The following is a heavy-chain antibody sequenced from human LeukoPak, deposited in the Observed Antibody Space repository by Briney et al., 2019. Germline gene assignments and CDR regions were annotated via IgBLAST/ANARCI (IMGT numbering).Heavy chain of an antibody. CDR1: GGSFSGYY. CDR2: IYYSGST. Sequence: SETLSLTCAVYGGSFSGYYWSWIRQPPGKGLEWIGYIYYSGSTNYNPSLKSRVTISVDTSKNQFSLKLSSVTAADTAVYYCAREKTGSLDYWGQGTLVTVSS. CDR3: AREKTGSLDY. D-gene: IGHD1-1*01. V-gene: IGHV4-59*01. J-gene: IGHJ4*02.